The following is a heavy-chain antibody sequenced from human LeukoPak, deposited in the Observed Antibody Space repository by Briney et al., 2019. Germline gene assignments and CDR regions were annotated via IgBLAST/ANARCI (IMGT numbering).Heavy chain of an antibody. J-gene: IGHJ4*02. V-gene: IGHV3-30*03. CDR3: ARTVKWLSPHFDY. CDR1: GFTFSDYG. CDR2: ISYDGSNT. Sequence: GRSLRFSCVASGFTFSDYGMLWVRQPPGKGLEWVAVISYDGSNTYYADSVKGRFTISRDNSKNTLYLQMNSLRTEDTAVYYCARTVKWLSPHFDYWGQGTLVTVSS. D-gene: IGHD3-22*01.